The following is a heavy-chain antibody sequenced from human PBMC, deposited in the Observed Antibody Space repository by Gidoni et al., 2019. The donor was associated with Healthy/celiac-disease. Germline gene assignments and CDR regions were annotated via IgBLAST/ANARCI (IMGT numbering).Heavy chain of an antibody. CDR2: IKQDGSEK. CDR1: GFTFSSYW. Sequence: EVQLVESGGGLVQPGGSLRLSCAASGFTFSSYWMSWVRQAPGKGLEWVANIKQDGSEKYYVDSVKGRFTISRDNAKNSLYLQMNSLRAEDTAVYYCARNEYAYYYYYGMDVWGQGTTVTVSS. CDR3: ARNEYAYYYYYGMDV. J-gene: IGHJ6*02. V-gene: IGHV3-7*01. D-gene: IGHD2-8*01.